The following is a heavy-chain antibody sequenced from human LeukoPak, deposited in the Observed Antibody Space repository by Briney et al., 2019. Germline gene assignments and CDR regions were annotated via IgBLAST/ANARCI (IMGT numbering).Heavy chain of an antibody. J-gene: IGHJ4*02. Sequence: AGGSLRLSCVASGFSFSSYNTNWVRQAPGKGLEWVSSISRSASNIYYADSVKGRFTISRDNAKNSFYLQMNSLRAEDTAVFYCARDPEGFGATYFDYWGQGTLVTVSP. CDR1: GFSFSSYN. CDR3: ARDPEGFGATYFDY. V-gene: IGHV3-21*01. D-gene: IGHD3-16*01. CDR2: ISRSASNI.